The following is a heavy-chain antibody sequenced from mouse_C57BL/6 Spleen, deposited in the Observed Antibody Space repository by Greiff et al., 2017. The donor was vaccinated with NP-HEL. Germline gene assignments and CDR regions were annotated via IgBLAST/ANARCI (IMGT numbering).Heavy chain of an antibody. CDR2: IYPGDGDT. J-gene: IGHJ3*01. CDR3: AIDSSGYGFAY. Sequence: VQLVESGPELVKPGASVKISCKASGYAFSSSWMNWVKQRPGKGLEWIGRIYPGDGDTNYNGKFKGKATLTADKSSSTAYMQLSSLTSEDSAVYFCAIDSSGYGFAYWGQGTLVTVSA. CDR1: GYAFSSSW. D-gene: IGHD3-2*02. V-gene: IGHV1-82*01.